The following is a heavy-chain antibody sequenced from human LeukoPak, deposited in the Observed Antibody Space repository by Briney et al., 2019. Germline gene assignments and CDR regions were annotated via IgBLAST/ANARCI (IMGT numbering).Heavy chain of an antibody. CDR1: GGSISSGYY. V-gene: IGHV4-38-2*02. J-gene: IGHJ4*02. CDR2: IYHSGRT. D-gene: IGHD5-24*01. Sequence: SETLSLTCTVSGGSISSGYYWCWIRQPPGKGLEWIGIIYHSGRTFYNPSLKRRVTISVDTSKNQVSLKLTSVTAANTAVYYCARLDLPATRFDYWGQGTLVTVSS. CDR3: ARLDLPATRFDY.